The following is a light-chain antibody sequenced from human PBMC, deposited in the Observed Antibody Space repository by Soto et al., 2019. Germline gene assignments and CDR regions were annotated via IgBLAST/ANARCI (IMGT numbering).Light chain of an antibody. V-gene: IGLV1-44*01. J-gene: IGLJ2*01. CDR1: SSNIGSNT. CDR3: AAWDDSLNGQVV. CDR2: SNN. Sequence: QSVLTQPPSASGTPGQRVTISCSGSSSNIGSNTVNWYQQLPGTAPKLLIYSNNQRPSGVPDRFSGSKSGTSASLAISGLQSEDEADYYCAAWDDSLNGQVVFGGGTKLPS.